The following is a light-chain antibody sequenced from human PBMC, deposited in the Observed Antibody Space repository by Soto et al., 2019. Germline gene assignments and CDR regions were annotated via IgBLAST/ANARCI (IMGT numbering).Light chain of an antibody. CDR2: EVS. Sequence: QSALTQPPSASGSPGQSVTISCTGTSSDVGKYDYVSWFQHHPGKAPKLIIYEVSKRPSGVPDRFSGSKSGSTASLTVSGLQTEDEADYYCSSFTNTITRYAFGTGTKLTVL. CDR3: SSFTNTITRYA. CDR1: SSDVGKYDY. V-gene: IGLV2-8*01. J-gene: IGLJ1*01.